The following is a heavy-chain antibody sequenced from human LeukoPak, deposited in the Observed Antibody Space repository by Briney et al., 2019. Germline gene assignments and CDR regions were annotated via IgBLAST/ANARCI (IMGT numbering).Heavy chain of an antibody. Sequence: SETLSLTCTVSGGSISSYYWSWIRQPPGKGLEWIGYIYYSGSTNYNPSLKSRVTISVDTSKNQFSLKLSSVTAADTAVYYCARGLRGFGAQGNWFDPWGQGTLVTVSS. J-gene: IGHJ5*02. CDR3: ARGLRGFGAQGNWFDP. V-gene: IGHV4-59*01. CDR2: IYYSGST. D-gene: IGHD3-10*01. CDR1: GGSISSYY.